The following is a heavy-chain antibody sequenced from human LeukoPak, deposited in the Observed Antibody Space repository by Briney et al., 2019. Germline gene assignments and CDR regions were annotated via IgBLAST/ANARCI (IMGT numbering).Heavy chain of an antibody. CDR1: GYTFTSYA. D-gene: IGHD2-8*01. Sequence: VASVKVSCKASGYTFTSYAMHWVRQAPGQRLEWMGWINAGNGNTKYSQKFQGRVTITRDTSASTAYMELSSLRPEDTAVYYCARDDMLMVYASYGMDVWGQGTTVTVSS. V-gene: IGHV1-3*01. CDR2: INAGNGNT. CDR3: ARDDMLMVYASYGMDV. J-gene: IGHJ6*02.